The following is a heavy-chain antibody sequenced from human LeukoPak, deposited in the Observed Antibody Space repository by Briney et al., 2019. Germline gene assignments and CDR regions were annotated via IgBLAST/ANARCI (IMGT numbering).Heavy chain of an antibody. CDR1: GFTFSNAW. J-gene: IGHJ4*02. CDR2: IKSKTDGGTT. D-gene: IGHD3-10*01. V-gene: IGHV3-15*01. Sequence: PGGSLRLSCAASGFTFSNAWMSWVRRAPGKGLEWVGRIKSKTDGGTTDYAAPVKGRFTISRDDSKNTLYLQMNSLKTEDTAVYYCTTARMVRGVITRLGGYFDYWGQGTLVTVSS. CDR3: TTARMVRGVITRLGGYFDY.